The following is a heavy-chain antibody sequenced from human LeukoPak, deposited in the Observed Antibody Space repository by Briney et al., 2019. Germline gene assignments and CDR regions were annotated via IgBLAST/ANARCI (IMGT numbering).Heavy chain of an antibody. CDR3: ARAPTLYYFDY. Sequence: PSETLSLTCTFSGGSISTSYWSWIRQPPGKGLEWIGYISYSGNTDYNPSLKSRVTISIDTSKNQFSLNLSSVTAADTAVYYCARAPTLYYFDYRGQGTLVTVSS. J-gene: IGHJ4*02. CDR2: ISYSGNT. V-gene: IGHV4-59*01. CDR1: GGSISTSY.